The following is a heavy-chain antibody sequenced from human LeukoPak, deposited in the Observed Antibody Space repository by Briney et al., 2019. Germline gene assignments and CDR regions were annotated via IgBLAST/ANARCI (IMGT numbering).Heavy chain of an antibody. D-gene: IGHD3-10*01. V-gene: IGHV3-23*01. J-gene: IGHJ1*01. Sequence: GGSLRLSCAASGLTFSSYAMSWVRQAPGKGVEWVSAISGSGGSTYYADSVKGRFTISRDNSKNTLYLQMNSLRAEDTAVYYCAKESRGLGYFQHWGQGTLVTVSS. CDR3: AKESRGLGYFQH. CDR2: ISGSGGST. CDR1: GLTFSSYA.